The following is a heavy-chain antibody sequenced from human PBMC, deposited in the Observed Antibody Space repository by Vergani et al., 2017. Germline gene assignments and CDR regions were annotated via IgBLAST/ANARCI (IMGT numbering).Heavy chain of an antibody. Sequence: QVQLQESGPGLVKPSETLSLTCAVSAYSISSTYYWGWIRQPPGKGLEWIGNIYHTGSAYYNPSLKSRVTISVDTSKNQFSLKLSAVTAADTAVYYCVRHRGDYDRGGMDVWGQGTTVTVSS. CDR2: IYHTGSA. V-gene: IGHV4-38-2*01. CDR1: AYSISSTYY. D-gene: IGHD4-17*01. J-gene: IGHJ6*02. CDR3: VRHRGDYDRGGMDV.